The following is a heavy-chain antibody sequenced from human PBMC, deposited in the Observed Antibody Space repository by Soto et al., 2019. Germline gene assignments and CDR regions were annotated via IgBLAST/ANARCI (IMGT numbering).Heavy chain of an antibody. CDR3: ARLTTITTTSRVGY. D-gene: IGHD1-1*01. J-gene: IGHJ4*02. CDR1: GYSFTSYS. V-gene: IGHV5-51*01. CDR2: IYPGDSYT. Sequence: GQSLKISCKGCGYSFTSYSSGSVRQMPGKGLEWMGIIYPGDSYTRYSPSFQGQVTISAYKSISTAYLQWSSLKASDTAMYYCARLTTITTTSRVGYWGQGTLVTGSS.